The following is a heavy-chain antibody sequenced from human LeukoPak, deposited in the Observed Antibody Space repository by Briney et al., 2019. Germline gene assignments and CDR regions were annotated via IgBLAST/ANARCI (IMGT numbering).Heavy chain of an antibody. J-gene: IGHJ4*02. CDR1: GYTFTSYD. CDR3: ARGVLVFANDY. D-gene: IGHD2-21*01. CDR2: MNPNSGNT. Sequence: ASVKVSCKASGYTFTSYDINWVRQATGQGLEWMGWMNPNSGNTAYAQKFQGRVTMARNTSISTAYMELSSLRSEDTAVYYCARGVLVFANDYWGQGTLVTVSS. V-gene: IGHV1-8*01.